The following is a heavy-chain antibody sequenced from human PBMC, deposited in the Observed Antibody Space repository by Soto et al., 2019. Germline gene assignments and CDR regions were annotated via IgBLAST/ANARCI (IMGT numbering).Heavy chain of an antibody. CDR1: GFAFSTYM. V-gene: IGHV3-48*02. D-gene: IGHD3-10*01. J-gene: IGHJ6*02. Sequence: EVQLVQSGGGLAQPGGSLRLSCAGSGFAFSTYMMNWVRHAPGKGLEWIADISTNGRSKSYAASVRGRFTISRDNTKNSMYLQMNGLRDDDTAVYYCVRDRDLRDYYGMDVWGQGTTVTVSS. CDR2: ISTNGRSK. CDR3: VRDRDLRDYYGMDV.